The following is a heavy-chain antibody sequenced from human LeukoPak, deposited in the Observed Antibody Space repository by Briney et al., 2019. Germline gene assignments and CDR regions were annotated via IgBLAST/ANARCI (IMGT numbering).Heavy chain of an antibody. CDR2: IYYSGST. CDR3: AREYCSSSNCNPPDY. Sequence: PSETLSLTCTVSGGSISSGGYYWGWIRQHPGKGLEWIGYIYYSGSTYYNPSLKSRVTISVDTSKNQFSLKLNSVTAADTAVYYCAREYCSSSNCNPPDYWGQGTLVTVSS. D-gene: IGHD2-2*01. CDR1: GGSISSGGYY. J-gene: IGHJ4*02. V-gene: IGHV4-31*03.